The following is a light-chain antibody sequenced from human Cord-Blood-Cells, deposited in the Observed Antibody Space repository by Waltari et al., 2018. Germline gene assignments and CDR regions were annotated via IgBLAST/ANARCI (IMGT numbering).Light chain of an antibody. CDR1: QSVSSN. CDR3: QQYNNWPPMYT. J-gene: IGKJ2*01. V-gene: IGKV3-15*01. Sequence: IVMTQSPATLSVSPGERATLSCRASQSVSSNLAWYQQKPGQAPRLLMYGASTRATGIRARFSVSGSGTECTLTISSLQSEDFAVYYCQQYNNWPPMYTFGQGTKLEIK. CDR2: GAS.